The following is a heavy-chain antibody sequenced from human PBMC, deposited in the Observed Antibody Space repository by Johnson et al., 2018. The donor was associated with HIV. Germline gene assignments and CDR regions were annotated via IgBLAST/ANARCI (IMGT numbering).Heavy chain of an antibody. V-gene: IGHV3-23*04. Sequence: VESGGGLVQRGGSLRLSCAASGFTFSSYAMSWVRQAPGKGLEWVSAISGSGDRTYYADSVKGRFTISRDNAKNSLYLQMNRLRGEDTALYYCVKDPTSGYSRGNDAFDIWGQGTMVTVSS. CDR2: ISGSGDRT. J-gene: IGHJ3*02. CDR3: VKDPTSGYSRGNDAFDI. D-gene: IGHD3-22*01. CDR1: GFTFSSYA.